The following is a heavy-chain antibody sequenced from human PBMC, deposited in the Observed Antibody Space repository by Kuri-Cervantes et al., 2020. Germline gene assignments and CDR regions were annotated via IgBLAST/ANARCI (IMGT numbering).Heavy chain of an antibody. J-gene: IGHJ2*01. CDR1: GFTFSDYY. Sequence: GGSLRLSCAASGFTFSDYYMSWIRQAPGKGLEWVSAISTAGDTYYLGSVKGRFTISRENAKNSLYLQMNSLRAGDTAVYYCAREYCSSTSCNGPEYFDLWGRGTLVTVSS. CDR3: AREYCSSTSCNGPEYFDL. V-gene: IGHV3-13*01. D-gene: IGHD2-2*01. CDR2: ISTAGDT.